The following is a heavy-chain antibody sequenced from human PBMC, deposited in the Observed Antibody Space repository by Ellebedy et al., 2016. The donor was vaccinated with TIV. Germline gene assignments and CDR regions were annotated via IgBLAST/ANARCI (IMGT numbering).Heavy chain of an antibody. D-gene: IGHD6-13*01. CDR1: GFTVSSNF. CDR2: TYSGGGT. Sequence: PGGSLRLSCAASGFTVSSNFMSWVRQAPGKGLEWVSVTYSGGGTYYADPVKGRFTISRDNSKNTLYLQMNSLRAEDTAVYYCARDLSIAAAGIRYFDYWGQGTLVTVSS. V-gene: IGHV3-53*01. CDR3: ARDLSIAAAGIRYFDY. J-gene: IGHJ4*02.